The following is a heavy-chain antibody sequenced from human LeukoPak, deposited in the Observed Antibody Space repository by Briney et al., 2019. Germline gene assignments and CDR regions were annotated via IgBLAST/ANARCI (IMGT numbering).Heavy chain of an antibody. Sequence: PSETLSLTCAVYGGSFSGYYWTWIRQPPGKALEWIGYVYSSGITNYNPSLKSRVTISVDTSKNQFSLRMTSVTAADTAVYFCARESWDTMVRGAVFDYWGLGTLVAVSS. D-gene: IGHD3-10*01. CDR3: ARESWDTMVRGAVFDY. CDR1: GGSFSGYY. J-gene: IGHJ4*02. V-gene: IGHV4-59*01. CDR2: VYSSGIT.